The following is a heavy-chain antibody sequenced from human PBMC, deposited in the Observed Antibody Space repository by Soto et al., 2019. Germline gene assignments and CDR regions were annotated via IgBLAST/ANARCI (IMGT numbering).Heavy chain of an antibody. J-gene: IGHJ3*02. V-gene: IGHV4-34*01. CDR1: GGSFSGYY. CDR2: INHSGST. Sequence: QVQLQQWGAGLLKPSETLSLTCAVYGGSFSGYYWSWIRQPPGKGLEWIGEINHSGSTNYNPSLKSRVTISVDTSKTQFSLKLSSVTAADTAVYYCARGGLRYFDSSRPAGDAFDIWGQGTMVTVSS. CDR3: ARGGLRYFDSSRPAGDAFDI. D-gene: IGHD3-9*01.